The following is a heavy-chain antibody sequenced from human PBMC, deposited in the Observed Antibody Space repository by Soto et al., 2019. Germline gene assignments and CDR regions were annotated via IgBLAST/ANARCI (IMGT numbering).Heavy chain of an antibody. CDR3: AKDRRAGGNYGFYSDF. D-gene: IGHD1-7*01. V-gene: IGHV3-23*01. CDR1: GFTFSSYG. CDR2: SSSTGAGT. Sequence: GSLRLSCAASGFTFSSYGMTWVRQAPGKGLEWFSFSSSTGAGTYYADSVKGRFTISRDNSKNTLYLQMTSLRADDTAVYYCAKDRRAGGNYGFYSDFWGQGALVTVSS. J-gene: IGHJ4*02.